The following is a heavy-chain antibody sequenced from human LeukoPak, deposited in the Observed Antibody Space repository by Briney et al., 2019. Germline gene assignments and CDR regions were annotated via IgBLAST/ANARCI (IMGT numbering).Heavy chain of an antibody. CDR1: GGSISSYY. Sequence: SETLSLTCTVSGGSISSYYWSWIRQHPGKGLDWIGYIYYTGSTYYNPSLKSRVTISVDTSKNQFSLKLSSVTAADTAVYYCARAIGATWGSYRYTPYYFDYWGQGTLVTVSS. V-gene: IGHV4-59*06. CDR3: ARAIGATWGSYRYTPYYFDY. CDR2: IYYTGST. D-gene: IGHD3-16*02. J-gene: IGHJ4*02.